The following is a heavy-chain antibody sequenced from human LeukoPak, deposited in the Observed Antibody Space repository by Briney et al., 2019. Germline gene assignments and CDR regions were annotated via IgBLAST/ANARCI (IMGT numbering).Heavy chain of an antibody. D-gene: IGHD4-11*01. CDR1: GFTVSSSF. CDR3: VRDGVDYSFEY. Sequence: GGSLRLSCAASGFTVSSSFMSWVRQAPGKGLEWVSVIYSGGSTYYADSVKGRFTISRDNSKNTLYLQMNSLRADDTAVYYCVRDGVDYSFEYWGRGTLVTVSS. CDR2: IYSGGST. J-gene: IGHJ4*02. V-gene: IGHV3-53*01.